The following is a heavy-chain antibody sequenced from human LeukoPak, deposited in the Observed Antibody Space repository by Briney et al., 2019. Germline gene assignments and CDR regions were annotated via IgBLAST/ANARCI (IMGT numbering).Heavy chain of an antibody. CDR1: AGTFTSYA. V-gene: IGHV1-69*05. CDR2: IIPIFGTA. CDR3: ASFFYSGYWFDP. D-gene: IGHD5-12*01. Sequence: AVKVSFKAAAGTFTSYAFGWLRQAPGQGLEWMGGIIPIFGTANYAQKFQGRVTITTDESTSTVYMELSSLRSEDTAVYYCASFFYSGYWFDPWGQGTLVTVSS. J-gene: IGHJ5*02.